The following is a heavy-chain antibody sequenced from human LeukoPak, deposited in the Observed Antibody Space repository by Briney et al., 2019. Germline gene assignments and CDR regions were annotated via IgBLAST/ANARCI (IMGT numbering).Heavy chain of an antibody. CDR2: INSDGSST. Sequence: GGSLRLSCAASGFTFSSDWMHWVRQAPGKGLVWVSRINSDGSSTRYADSVKGRFTISRDNAKNTLYLQMNSLRTEDTAVYYCARENWGSSFDYWGQGTLVTVSS. D-gene: IGHD7-27*01. CDR1: GFTFSSDW. J-gene: IGHJ4*02. V-gene: IGHV3-74*01. CDR3: ARENWGSSFDY.